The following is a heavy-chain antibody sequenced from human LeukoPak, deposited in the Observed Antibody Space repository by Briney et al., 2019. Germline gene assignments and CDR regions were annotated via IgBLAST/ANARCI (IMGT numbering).Heavy chain of an antibody. V-gene: IGHV4-34*01. D-gene: IGHD2-2*01. CDR1: GGSFCGYY. CDR3: ARGLADYCSSTSCYGRRIDY. Sequence: PSETLSLTCAVYGGSFCGYYWRWIRPPPGKGLEWVGEINHSGSTNYNPSLKSRVTISVDTSKNQCSLKLSSVTAAETAVYYCARGLADYCSSTSCYGRRIDYWGQGTLVTVSS. CDR2: INHSGST. J-gene: IGHJ4*02.